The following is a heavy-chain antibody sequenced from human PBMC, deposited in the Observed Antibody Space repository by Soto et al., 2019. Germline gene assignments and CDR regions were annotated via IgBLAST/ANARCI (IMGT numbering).Heavy chain of an antibody. V-gene: IGHV1-2*02. CDR3: ARQSCSSTSCFYDY. CDR1: EYTFTDNY. J-gene: IGHJ4*02. Sequence: GASVKVSCKTSEYTFTDNYIYWLRQAPGQGLEWMGWLNPNTGATDFAQRFQGRVTLTSDTSISTAYMALSTLTSDDTAVFYCARQSCSSTSCFYDYWGPGTMVTVSS. CDR2: LNPNTGAT. D-gene: IGHD2-2*01.